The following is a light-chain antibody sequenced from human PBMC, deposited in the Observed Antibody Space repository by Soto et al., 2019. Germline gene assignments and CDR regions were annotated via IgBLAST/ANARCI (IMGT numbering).Light chain of an antibody. J-gene: IGKJ4*01. CDR2: GAS. CDR1: QRISTS. Sequence: DIQMTQSPSSLSAAVGDRVAITCRASQRISTSLNWYQQRPGKSPELLIYGASDLQSGASSRFSGHGSGTDFTLIISNLEPEDFATYYCQQSYSMPLTFGRGTKVDIK. V-gene: IGKV1-39*01. CDR3: QQSYSMPLT.